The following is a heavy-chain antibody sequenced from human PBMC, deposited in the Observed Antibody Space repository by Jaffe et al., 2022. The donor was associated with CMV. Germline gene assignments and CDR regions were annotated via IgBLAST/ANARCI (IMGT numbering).Heavy chain of an antibody. CDR3: ARQRDSGGWSVGDAFDI. J-gene: IGHJ3*02. Sequence: EVQLVQSGAEVKKPGESLKISCKGSGYSFGTYWIAWVRQMPGKGLEWMGIIYPGDSDTTYSPSFQGQVTISADKSISTAYLQWSSLKPSDTAKYYCARQRDSGGWSVGDAFDIWGQGAMVTVSS. CDR1: GYSFGTYW. D-gene: IGHD6-19*01. CDR2: IYPGDSDT. V-gene: IGHV5-51*01.